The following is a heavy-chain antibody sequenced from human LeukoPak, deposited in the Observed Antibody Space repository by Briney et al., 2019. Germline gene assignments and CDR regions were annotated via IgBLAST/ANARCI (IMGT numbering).Heavy chain of an antibody. CDR3: AKDIRVGATNPPQSTFDY. D-gene: IGHD1-26*01. V-gene: IGHV3-9*01. Sequence: PGGSLRLSCAASGFTFDDYAMHWVRQAPGKGLEWVSGISWNSGSIGYADSVKGRFTISRDNAKNSLYLQMNSLRAEDTALYYCAKDIRVGATNPPQSTFDYWGQGTLVTVSS. CDR1: GFTFDDYA. CDR2: ISWNSGSI. J-gene: IGHJ4*02.